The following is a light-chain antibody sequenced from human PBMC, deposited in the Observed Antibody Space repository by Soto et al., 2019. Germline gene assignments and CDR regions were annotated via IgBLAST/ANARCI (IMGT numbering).Light chain of an antibody. Sequence: DIQMTQSPSSLSASVGDRVTITCRASQSISSYLNWYQQKPGKAPKVLISGASSLQSGVPLRFSGSGSGTEYSLTISSLQSEDFASYYCQQTHSTPLTFGGGTKVGIK. V-gene: IGKV1-39*01. CDR1: QSISSY. J-gene: IGKJ4*01. CDR2: GAS. CDR3: QQTHSTPLT.